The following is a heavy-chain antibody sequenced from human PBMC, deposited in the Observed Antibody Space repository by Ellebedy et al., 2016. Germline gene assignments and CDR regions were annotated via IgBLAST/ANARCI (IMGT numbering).Heavy chain of an antibody. J-gene: IGHJ6*02. V-gene: IGHV1-46*01. CDR1: GYTFTNYY. D-gene: IGHD3-16*01. CDR2: INPSGGST. CDR3: ARDPFMGGYYYGMDV. Sequence: ASVKVSCXASGYTFTNYYMHWVRQAPGQGLEWMGIINPSGGSTSYAQKFQGRVTMTRDTSTSTVYMELSSLRSEDTAVYYCARDPFMGGYYYGMDVWGQGTTVTVSS.